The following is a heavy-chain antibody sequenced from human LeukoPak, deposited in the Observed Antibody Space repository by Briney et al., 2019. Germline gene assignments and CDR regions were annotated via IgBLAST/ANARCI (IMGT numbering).Heavy chain of an antibody. CDR1: GGSFSGYY. V-gene: IGHV4-34*01. J-gene: IGHJ4*02. CDR3: VEAVAGTGFDY. D-gene: IGHD6-19*01. CDR2: INHSGST. Sequence: SETLSLTCAVYGGSFSGYYWSWIRQPPGKGLEWIGEINHSGSTNYNPSLKSRVTISVDTSKNQFSLKLSSVTAADTAVYYCVEAVAGTGFDYRGQGTLVTVSS.